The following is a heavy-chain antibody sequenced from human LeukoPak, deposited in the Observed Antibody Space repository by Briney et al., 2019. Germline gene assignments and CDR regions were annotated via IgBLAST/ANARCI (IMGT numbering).Heavy chain of an antibody. CDR2: ISWNSGSI. D-gene: IGHD3-10*01. CDR1: GFTFSSYA. Sequence: GGSLRLSCAASGFTFSSYAMHWVRQAPGKGLEWVSGISWNSGSIGYADSVKGRFTISRDNAKNSLYLQMNSLRAEDTALYYCAKAHYGFYYFDYWGQGTLVTVSS. J-gene: IGHJ4*02. CDR3: AKAHYGFYYFDY. V-gene: IGHV3-9*01.